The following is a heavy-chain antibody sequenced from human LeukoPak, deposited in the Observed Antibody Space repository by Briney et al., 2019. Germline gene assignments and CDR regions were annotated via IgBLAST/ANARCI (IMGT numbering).Heavy chain of an antibody. CDR3: ARAHFWDYYYGMDV. CDR1: GFTFSDYY. Sequence: GGSLRLSCAASGFTFSDYYMSWIRQAPGKGLGWVSYISSSGSTIYYADSVKGRFTISRDNAKNSLYLQMNSLRAEDTAVYYCARAHFWDYYYGMDVWGQGTTVTVSS. CDR2: ISSSGSTI. D-gene: IGHD3-16*01. J-gene: IGHJ6*02. V-gene: IGHV3-11*01.